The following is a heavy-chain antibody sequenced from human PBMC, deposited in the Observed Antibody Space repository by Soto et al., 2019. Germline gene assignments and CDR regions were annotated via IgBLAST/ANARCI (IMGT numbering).Heavy chain of an antibody. V-gene: IGHV1-46*02. CDR1: GFTFNNYF. Sequence: QVQLVQSGAEVKKPGASVKVSCKASGFTFNNYFFHWVRQAPRQGLEWMGIISPYDGSTNYEQSLQGRVTMTSDTSTSTVYMELGSLRSEDTAVYYCARGDGRGSTGFYYYYGMDVWGHGTTVTVSS. J-gene: IGHJ6*02. CDR2: ISPYDGST. CDR3: ARGDGRGSTGFYYYYGMDV. D-gene: IGHD1-26*01.